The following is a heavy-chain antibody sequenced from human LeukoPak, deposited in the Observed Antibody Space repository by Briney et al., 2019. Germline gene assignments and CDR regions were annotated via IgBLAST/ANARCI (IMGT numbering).Heavy chain of an antibody. CDR2: INPSGGST. CDR3: ARGPLLEWLLAWEKKYYFDY. V-gene: IGHV1-46*03. D-gene: IGHD3-3*01. J-gene: IGHJ4*02. CDR1: GYTFTSYY. Sequence: ASVKVSCKASGYTFTSYYMHWVRQAPGQGLEWMGTINPSGGSTSYAQKFQGRVTMTRDTSTSTVYMELSSLRSEDTAVYYCARGPLLEWLLAWEKKYYFDYWGQGTLVTVSS.